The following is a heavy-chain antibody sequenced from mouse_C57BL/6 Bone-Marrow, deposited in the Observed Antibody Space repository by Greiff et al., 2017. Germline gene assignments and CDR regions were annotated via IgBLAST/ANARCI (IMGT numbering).Heavy chain of an antibody. CDR3: TTGNYYGSRKYYYAMDY. Sequence: VQLQQSGAELVRPGASVKLSCTASGFNIKDYYMHWVKQRPEQGLEWIGRIDPEDGDTEYAPKFQGKATMTADTSSNTAYLQLSSLTSEDTAVYYCTTGNYYGSRKYYYAMDYWGQGTSVTVSS. V-gene: IGHV14-1*01. CDR2: IDPEDGDT. CDR1: GFNIKDYY. D-gene: IGHD1-1*01. J-gene: IGHJ4*01.